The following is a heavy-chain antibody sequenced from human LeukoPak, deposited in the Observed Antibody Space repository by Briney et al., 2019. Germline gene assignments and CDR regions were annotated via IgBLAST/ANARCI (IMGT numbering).Heavy chain of an antibody. CDR3: GIVGTRRAFDI. J-gene: IGHJ3*02. Sequence: SETLSLTCAVYGGSFSGYYWSWIRQPPGKGLEWIGEINHSGSTNYNPSLKSRVTISVDTSKNQFSLKLSSVTVADTAVYYCGIVGTRRAFDIWGQGTMVTVSS. V-gene: IGHV4-34*01. CDR1: GGSFSGYY. D-gene: IGHD1/OR15-1a*01. CDR2: INHSGST.